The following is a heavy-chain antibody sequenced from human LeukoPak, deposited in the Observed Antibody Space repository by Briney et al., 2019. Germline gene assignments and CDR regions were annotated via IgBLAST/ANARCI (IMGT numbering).Heavy chain of an antibody. J-gene: IGHJ4*02. CDR1: GDSISTSNFH. Sequence: SETLSLTCTVSGDSISTSNFHWGWIRQPPGKGLEWIGSLDYSATIYYNPSLNSRVTLSLDTSRNQFSLSLISATDADTDVYYCARSRRNSRTDFEYWGQGTLVTVSS. D-gene: IGHD1-7*01. CDR3: ARSRRNSRTDFEY. CDR2: LDYSATI. V-gene: IGHV4-39*07.